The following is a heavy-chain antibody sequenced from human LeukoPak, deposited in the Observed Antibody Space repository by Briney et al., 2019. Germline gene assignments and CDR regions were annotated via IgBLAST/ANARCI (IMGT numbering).Heavy chain of an antibody. D-gene: IGHD3-16*02. CDR3: ARGTYYDYVWGSYRYTLDY. J-gene: IGHJ4*02. CDR2: LYYSGST. V-gene: IGHV4-59*01. CDR1: GGSISRYS. Sequence: SQTTSLTSPVNGGSISRYSWGWIRPPPGKGLDWIGYLYYSGSTNYNPSLKSRVTISVDTSKNQFSLKLSSGTAADTAVYYCARGTYYDYVWGSYRYTLDYWGQGTLVTVSS.